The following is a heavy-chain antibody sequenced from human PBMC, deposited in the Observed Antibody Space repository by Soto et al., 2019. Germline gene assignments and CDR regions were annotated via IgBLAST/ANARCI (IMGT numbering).Heavy chain of an antibody. CDR1: GGSISSGDYK. D-gene: IGHD4-4*01. V-gene: IGHV4-30-4*01. CDR3: ARSDNYVPFEY. Sequence: QVQLQESGPGLVKPSQTLSLTCTVSGGSISSGDYKWSWTRQPPGKGLEWIGYIYYSGYNYNNPSLKRRVTMSVDTSKNLFSLKLSSVTAADTAVYYCARSDNYVPFEYWGQGTLVTVSS. CDR2: IYYSGYN. J-gene: IGHJ4*02.